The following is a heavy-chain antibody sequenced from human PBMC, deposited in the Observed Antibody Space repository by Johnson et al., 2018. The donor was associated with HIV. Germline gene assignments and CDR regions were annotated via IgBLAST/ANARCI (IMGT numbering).Heavy chain of an antibody. CDR1: GFTFSNYA. Sequence: QVQLVESGGGVVQPGRSLRLSCAASGFTFSNYAMHWVRQAPGKGLEWVAVISYDGSNKYYADSVKGRFTISRDNSKNTLYLQMNSLRAEDTAVSYCARDHHWGFTTGPHDALDIWGQGTLVTVAS. CDR3: ARDHHWGFTTGPHDALDI. CDR2: ISYDGSNK. D-gene: IGHD7-27*01. J-gene: IGHJ3*02. V-gene: IGHV3-30*04.